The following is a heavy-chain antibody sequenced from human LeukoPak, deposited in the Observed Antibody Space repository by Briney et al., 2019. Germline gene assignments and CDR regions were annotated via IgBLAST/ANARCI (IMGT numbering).Heavy chain of an antibody. CDR2: IYYSGST. Sequence: SETLSLTCTVSGGFISPYYWSWVRQPPGKGLEWIGYIYYSGSTNNNPSLKSRVTISVDTSKNQFSLNVNSVTAADTAVYYCARGGPVPGYSSSFDYWGQGTLVTVSS. J-gene: IGHJ4*02. D-gene: IGHD6-13*01. CDR1: GGFISPYY. V-gene: IGHV4-59*01. CDR3: ARGGPVPGYSSSFDY.